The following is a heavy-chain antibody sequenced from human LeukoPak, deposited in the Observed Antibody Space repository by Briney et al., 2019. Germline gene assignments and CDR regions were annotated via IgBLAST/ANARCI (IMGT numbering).Heavy chain of an antibody. D-gene: IGHD3-22*01. Sequence: PSETLSLTCAVHGGSFSGYYWSWIRQPPGKGLEWIGEINDSGSTNYNTSLKSRVTISVDTSKNQFSLKLSSVTAADTAVYYCARGSLLYYYDSSGYSDYWGQGTLVTVSS. J-gene: IGHJ4*02. CDR2: INDSGST. CDR1: GGSFSGYY. V-gene: IGHV4-34*01. CDR3: ARGSLLYYYDSSGYSDY.